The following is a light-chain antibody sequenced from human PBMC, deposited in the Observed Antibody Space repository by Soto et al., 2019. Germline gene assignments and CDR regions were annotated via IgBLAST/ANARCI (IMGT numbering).Light chain of an antibody. CDR3: QQSYSTPIT. CDR2: WVS. J-gene: IGKJ5*01. Sequence: SVMAQSPESLGGSLCEMSTIKCKSSQTFLYISNNKNYLACYQQKPGQAPKLVIYWVSTRESGVPDRFSGSGSGPDSTLTISSLQAEDVAVYSCQQSYSTPITLGQGTRLEI. CDR1: QTFLYISNNKNY. V-gene: IGKV4-1*01.